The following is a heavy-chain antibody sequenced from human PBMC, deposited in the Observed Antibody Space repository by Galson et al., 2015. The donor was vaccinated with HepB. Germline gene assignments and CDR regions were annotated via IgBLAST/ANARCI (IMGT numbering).Heavy chain of an antibody. CDR3: ARAAHCSSTSCYNYYRYYGLDV. CDR1: GFTFSSFA. V-gene: IGHV3-30*04. D-gene: IGHD2-2*01. CDR2: ISYDGSNK. Sequence: SLRLSCAASGFTFSSFAFHWVRQAPGKGLEWVAVISYDGSNKYYADSVKGQFTISRDNSKNTLYLQMNSLRAADTAVYYCARAAHCSSTSCYNYYRYYGLDVWGQGTTVTVTS. J-gene: IGHJ6*02.